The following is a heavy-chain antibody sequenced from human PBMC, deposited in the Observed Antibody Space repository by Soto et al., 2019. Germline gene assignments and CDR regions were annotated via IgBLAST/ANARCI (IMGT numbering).Heavy chain of an antibody. J-gene: IGHJ5*02. CDR2: IYHTGSP. CDR3: ARHGGQVSWFDP. V-gene: IGHV4-59*08. Sequence: QVQLQESGPGLVKPSETLSLTCTVSGGSISTYYWSWIRQPSEKGLEWSGYIYHTGSPSYNPSLKSRVTITVDTSKNQFSLRLSSVSVVDTAVYYCARHGGQVSWFDPWGQGTLVTVSS. CDR1: GGSISTYY. D-gene: IGHD6-25*01.